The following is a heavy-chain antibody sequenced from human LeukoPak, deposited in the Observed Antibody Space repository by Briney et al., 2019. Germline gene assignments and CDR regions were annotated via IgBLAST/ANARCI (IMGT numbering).Heavy chain of an antibody. CDR3: ARDLDQYSGRFGGFGHDF. J-gene: IGHJ4*02. CDR2: ISAYNGNT. V-gene: IGHV1-18*01. Sequence: VASVKVSCKASGYTFTNYGINWVRQAPGQGLEWMGWISAYNGNTNYAQKLQGRVTMTTDTSTSTAYMELRSLRSDDTAVYYCARDLDQYSGRFGGFGHDFWGQGTPVTVSS. D-gene: IGHD1-26*01. CDR1: GYTFTNYG.